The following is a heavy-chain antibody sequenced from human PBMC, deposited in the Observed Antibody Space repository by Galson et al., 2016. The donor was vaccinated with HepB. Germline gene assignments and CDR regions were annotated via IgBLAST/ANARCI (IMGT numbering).Heavy chain of an antibody. CDR3: AESSTWGVFDS. CDR1: GVSSSTYA. V-gene: IGHV3-23*01. CDR2: LSGRGGNT. D-gene: IGHD2-2*01. J-gene: IGHJ4*02. Sequence: SLRLSCAASGVSSSTYARSWVRLAPGQGLEWVSALSGRGGNTYYADSVKGRFTISRDSSKNTLCLQMSSLTSEDTAVYYCAESSTWGVFDSWGQGTLVTVSS.